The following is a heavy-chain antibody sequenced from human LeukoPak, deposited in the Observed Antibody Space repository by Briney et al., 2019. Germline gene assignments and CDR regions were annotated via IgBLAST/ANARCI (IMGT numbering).Heavy chain of an antibody. Sequence: SETLSLTCTASGDSINRYYWGWIRQPPGKGLEWIGSIYYSGSTYYNPSLKSRVTISVDTSKNQFSLKLSSVTAADTAVYYCARAEGEGDSSGYYPSDFDYWGQGTLVTVSS. CDR2: IYYSGST. J-gene: IGHJ4*02. D-gene: IGHD3-22*01. CDR3: ARAEGEGDSSGYYPSDFDY. CDR1: GDSINRYY. V-gene: IGHV4-39*07.